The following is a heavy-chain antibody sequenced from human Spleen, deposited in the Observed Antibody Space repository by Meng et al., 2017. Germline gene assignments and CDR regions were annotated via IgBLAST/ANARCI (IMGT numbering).Heavy chain of an antibody. V-gene: IGHV4-4*02. CDR1: GGSFSSTKW. J-gene: IGHJ4*02. CDR2: ISDSGTT. CDR3: AAYDPPTFDY. Sequence: QVQLQESGPGLVKPSGTLSLTCAVSGGSFSSTKWWSWVRQPPGKGLEWIGSGLGLEWIGYISDSGTTYSNPSLKSRVTISVDTSKNQFSLKLTSMTAADTAVYYCAAYDPPTFDYWGQGTLVTVSS. D-gene: IGHD1-1*01.